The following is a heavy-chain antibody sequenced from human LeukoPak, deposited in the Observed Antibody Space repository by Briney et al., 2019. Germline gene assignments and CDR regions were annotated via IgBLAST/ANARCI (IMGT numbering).Heavy chain of an antibody. Sequence: GGSLRLSCAASGFTFSSYSMNWVRQAPGKGLEWVSSISSSSSYIYYADSVEGRFTISRDNAKNSLYLQMNSLRAEDTAVYYCASSGITIFGVVFIWGQGTMVTVSS. CDR3: ASSGITIFGVVFI. D-gene: IGHD3-3*01. CDR2: ISSSSSYI. J-gene: IGHJ3*02. CDR1: GFTFSSYS. V-gene: IGHV3-21*01.